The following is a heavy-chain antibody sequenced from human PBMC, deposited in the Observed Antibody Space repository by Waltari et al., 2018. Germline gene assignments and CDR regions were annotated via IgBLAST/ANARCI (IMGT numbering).Heavy chain of an antibody. Sequence: QVQLQESGPGLVKPSETLSLTCTVSGGSISSYYWSWIRQPAGKGLEWMGRIYTSGSTTYNPPLKSRVTLSVETSKNQFSLNLCSLTAADTAVYYCARGRTPPGIAAAGSWYFDLWGRGTLVTVSS. D-gene: IGHD6-13*01. CDR1: GGSISSYY. J-gene: IGHJ2*01. CDR2: IYTSGST. CDR3: ARGRTPPGIAAAGSWYFDL. V-gene: IGHV4-4*07.